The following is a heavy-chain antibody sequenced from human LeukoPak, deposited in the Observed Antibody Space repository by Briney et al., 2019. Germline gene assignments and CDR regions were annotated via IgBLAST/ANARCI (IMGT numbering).Heavy chain of an antibody. Sequence: HAGGSLRLSCAASGFTFSSYSMNWVRQAPGKGLEWISYIRSSGSTTLYADSVEGRFTISRDNSKNTLYLQMNSLRAEDTAVYYCARDDTAMVTGCDYWGQGTLVTVSS. CDR2: IRSSGSTT. D-gene: IGHD5-18*01. V-gene: IGHV3-48*01. J-gene: IGHJ4*02. CDR1: GFTFSSYS. CDR3: ARDDTAMVTGCDY.